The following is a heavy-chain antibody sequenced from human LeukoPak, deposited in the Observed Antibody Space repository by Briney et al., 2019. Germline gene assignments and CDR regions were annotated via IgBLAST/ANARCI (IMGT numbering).Heavy chain of an antibody. CDR3: ARGSSVVVPAASGSYFDY. J-gene: IGHJ4*02. Sequence: KASETLSLTCTVSGGSISSSSYYWSWIRRPPGKGLEWIGEINHSGSTNYNPSLKSRVSISVDTSKNQFSLKLSSVTAADTAVYYCARGSSVVVPAASGSYFDYWGQGALVTVSS. V-gene: IGHV4-39*07. D-gene: IGHD2-2*01. CDR1: GGSISSSSYY. CDR2: INHSGST.